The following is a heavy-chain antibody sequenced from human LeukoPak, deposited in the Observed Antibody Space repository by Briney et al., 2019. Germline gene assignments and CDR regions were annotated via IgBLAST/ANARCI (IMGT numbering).Heavy chain of an antibody. CDR2: IKRDGSEK. J-gene: IGHJ4*02. CDR1: GFTFNIYW. Sequence: QSGGSLRLSCAASGFTFNIYWMSWLRQAPGKGLEWAANIKRDGSEKYYVDSVKGRFTISRDNAKNSLYLQMNSLRAEDTAVYYCASWGYSGYHFDSWGQGTLVTVSS. V-gene: IGHV3-7*01. D-gene: IGHD5-12*01. CDR3: ASWGYSGYHFDS.